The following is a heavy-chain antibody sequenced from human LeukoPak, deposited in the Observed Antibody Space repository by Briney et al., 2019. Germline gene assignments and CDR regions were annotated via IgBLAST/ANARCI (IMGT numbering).Heavy chain of an antibody. CDR1: GFSFSTYS. CDR3: AELGITMIGGV. J-gene: IGHJ6*04. Sequence: PGGSLRLSCAASGFSFSTYSMNWVRQVPGKGLEWVSSITRIGAHIFYADSVKGRFTISRDNAKNLLYLQMNSLRAEDTAVYYCAELGITMIGGVWGKGTTVTISS. D-gene: IGHD3-10*02. CDR2: ITRIGAHI. V-gene: IGHV3-21*01.